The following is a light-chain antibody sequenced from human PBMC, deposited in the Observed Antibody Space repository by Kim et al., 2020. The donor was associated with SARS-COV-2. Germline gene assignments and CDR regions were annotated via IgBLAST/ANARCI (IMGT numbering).Light chain of an antibody. CDR2: EDN. V-gene: IGLV6-57*01. J-gene: IGLJ3*02. Sequence: PVTISRPRSSGRIASNYVQLYPPRPCSSPATVIYEDNQRPSGVPDRFSGSIDSSSNSASLTISGLKTEDEAGYYCQSYDSRPSWVFGGGTQLTVL. CDR3: QSYDSRPSWV. CDR1: SGRIASNY.